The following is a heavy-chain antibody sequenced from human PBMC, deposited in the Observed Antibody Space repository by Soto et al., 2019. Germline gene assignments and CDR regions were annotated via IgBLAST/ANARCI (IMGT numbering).Heavy chain of an antibody. Sequence: ASVKVSCKASGYTFTSYDINWVRQATGQGLEWMGWMNPNSGNTGYAQKFQGRVTMTRNTSISTAYMELSSLRSEDTAVYYCARGLLDSYGWNLNDYWGRGTLVTVSS. CDR3: ARGLLDSYGWNLNDY. V-gene: IGHV1-8*01. CDR1: GYTFTSYD. J-gene: IGHJ4*02. D-gene: IGHD5-18*01. CDR2: MNPNSGNT.